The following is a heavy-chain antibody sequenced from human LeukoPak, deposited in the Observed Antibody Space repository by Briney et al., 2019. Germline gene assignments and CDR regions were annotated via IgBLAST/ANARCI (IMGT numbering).Heavy chain of an antibody. D-gene: IGHD6-19*01. V-gene: IGHV3-9*01. CDR3: AKPKTTSSGWYFFDN. Sequence: GGSLRLSCAASGFTFDAYAMYWVRQAPGKGLEWVSGISWNSDSTGYADSVKGRFTISRDNAKNSLYLQMHSLRPEDTALYYCAKPKTTSSGWYFFDNWGQGTLVTVSS. CDR2: ISWNSDST. CDR1: GFTFDAYA. J-gene: IGHJ4*02.